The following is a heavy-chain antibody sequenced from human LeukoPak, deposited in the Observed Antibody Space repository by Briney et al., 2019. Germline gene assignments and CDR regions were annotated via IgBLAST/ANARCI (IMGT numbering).Heavy chain of an antibody. CDR3: ARGYCSSTSCYLGYAFDI. J-gene: IGHJ3*02. Sequence: SVKVSCKASGGTFSSYTISWVRQAPGQGLEWMGRIIPILGIANYAQKFQGRVTITADKSTSTAYMELSSLRSEDTAVYYCARGYCSSTSCYLGYAFDIRGQGTMVTVSS. CDR1: GGTFSSYT. D-gene: IGHD2-2*01. V-gene: IGHV1-69*02. CDR2: IIPILGIA.